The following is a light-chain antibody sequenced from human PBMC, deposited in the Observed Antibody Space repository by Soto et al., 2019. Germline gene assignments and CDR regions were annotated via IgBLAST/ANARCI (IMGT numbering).Light chain of an antibody. CDR1: QSISNY. V-gene: IGKV1-39*01. J-gene: IGKJ2*01. CDR2: AGS. CDR3: QQSYRTPYT. Sequence: DIQMTQSPSSLSVSVGDRVTITCRTSQSISNYLNWYQQNPGKAPKLLIYAGSTLQSGVPLRFSGSGSGTDFTLTISSLQPEDFTTYYCQQSYRTPYTFGQGTRLDIK.